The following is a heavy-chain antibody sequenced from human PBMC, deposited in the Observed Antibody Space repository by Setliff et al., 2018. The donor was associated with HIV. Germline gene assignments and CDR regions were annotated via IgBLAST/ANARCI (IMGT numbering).Heavy chain of an antibody. V-gene: IGHV4-61*09. D-gene: IGHD3-10*02. CDR2: LHSSGDA. Sequence: LSLTCSVSGGSVSSSSYYWTWIRQPAGRGLEWIGHLHSSGDAYYGPSLKSRVAMSLDTSKNQFSLRLNSVTAADTAVYYCARESPSMSLDAWGQGTLVTVSS. CDR1: GGSVSSSSYY. CDR3: ARESPSMSLDA. J-gene: IGHJ1*01.